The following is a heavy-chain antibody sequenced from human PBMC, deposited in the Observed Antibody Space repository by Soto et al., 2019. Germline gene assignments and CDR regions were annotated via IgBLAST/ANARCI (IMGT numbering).Heavy chain of an antibody. V-gene: IGHV3-21*04. Sequence: GGSLRLSCAASGFTFSSYSMKWVRQAPGKGLEWVSSISSSSSYIYYADSVKGRFTISRDNAKNSLYLQMNSLRAEDTAIYYCAKDQSNSNPLYYFDFWVPGTLVTVSS. D-gene: IGHD3-22*01. CDR2: ISSSSSYI. J-gene: IGHJ4*02. CDR3: AKDQSNSNPLYYFDF. CDR1: GFTFSSYS.